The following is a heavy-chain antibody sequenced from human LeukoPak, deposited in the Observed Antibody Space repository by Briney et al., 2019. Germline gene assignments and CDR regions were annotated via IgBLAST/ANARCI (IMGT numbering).Heavy chain of an antibody. CDR1: GYTFTNYW. CDR2: FYPANSDT. CDR3: ARRYDNTGYSDY. V-gene: IGHV5-51*01. J-gene: IGHJ4*02. Sequence: LGESLKISCKGSGYTFTNYWIAWVRQIPGKGLEWVGIFYPANSDTRYSPSFQGQVTMSADKSINTPYLQWSSLKASDTAMYYCARRYDNTGYSDYWGQGTLVTVSS. D-gene: IGHD2-21*01.